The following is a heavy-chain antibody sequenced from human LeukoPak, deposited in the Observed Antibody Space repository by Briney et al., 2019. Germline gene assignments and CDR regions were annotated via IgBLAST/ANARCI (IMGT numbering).Heavy chain of an antibody. D-gene: IGHD5-18*01. CDR3: ARNNYGHLNWFDP. Sequence: SETLSLTCTVSGYSISSGYYWGWIRQPPGKGLEWIGSIYHSGSTYHNPSLKSRVTISVDTSKNQFSLRLSSVTAADTAVYYCARNNYGHLNWFDPWGQGTLVTVSS. CDR2: IYHSGST. J-gene: IGHJ5*02. CDR1: GYSISSGYY. V-gene: IGHV4-38-2*02.